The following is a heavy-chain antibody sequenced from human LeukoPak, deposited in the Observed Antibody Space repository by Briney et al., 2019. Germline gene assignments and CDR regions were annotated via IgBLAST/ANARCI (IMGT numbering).Heavy chain of an antibody. CDR2: ISAYNGNT. V-gene: IGHV1-18*01. D-gene: IGHD3-10*01. CDR3: ARGNFYDNKGYSPELRY. Sequence: ASVKVSCKASGYTFSSNAITWVRQAPGQGLEWMGWISAYNGNTNYAQKLQGRVTMTRDTSISTAYMELSRLTSDDTAVYYCARGNFYDNKGYSPELRYWGQGTLVTVSS. CDR1: GYTFSSNA. J-gene: IGHJ4*02.